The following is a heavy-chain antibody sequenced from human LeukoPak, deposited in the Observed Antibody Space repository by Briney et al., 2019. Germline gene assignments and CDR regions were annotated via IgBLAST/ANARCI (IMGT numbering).Heavy chain of an antibody. Sequence: SETLSLTCTVSGGSISSYYWSWIRQPPGKGLEWIGYIYYSGSTNYNPSLKSRVNISVDTSKNQFSLKLSSVTAADTAVYYCATFRWELGFDYWGQGTLVTVSS. CDR1: GGSISSYY. D-gene: IGHD1-26*01. V-gene: IGHV4-59*08. CDR3: ATFRWELGFDY. J-gene: IGHJ4*02. CDR2: IYYSGST.